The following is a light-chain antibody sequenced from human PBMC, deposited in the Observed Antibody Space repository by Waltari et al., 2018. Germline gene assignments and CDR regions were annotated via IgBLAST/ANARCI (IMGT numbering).Light chain of an antibody. Sequence: QSALTQPASVSGSPGQSITISCTGTSSDLGNYNLVVSWYQHRPGEAPKLIIYEGNVRPSGVSDRFSGSKSGNAASLTISGLQAEDEAHYYCCSYGVRVFFGGGTKLTVL. V-gene: IGLV2-23*01. CDR2: EGN. CDR1: SSDLGNYNLV. CDR3: CSYGVRVF. J-gene: IGLJ2*01.